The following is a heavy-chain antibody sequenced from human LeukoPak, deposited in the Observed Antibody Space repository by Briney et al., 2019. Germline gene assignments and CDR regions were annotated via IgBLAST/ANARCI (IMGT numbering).Heavy chain of an antibody. CDR3: AKSMTLQWRGFFDL. CDR2: ISDSGANT. CDR1: GFTFSTYA. J-gene: IGHJ2*01. D-gene: IGHD6-19*01. V-gene: IGHV3-23*01. Sequence: GGSLRLSCAASGFTFSTYAMSWVRQAPGKGLEWVSTISDSGANTYYADSVRGRFTISKDNSKNTLYLQKNSLRADDTAIYYCAKSMTLQWRGFFDLWGRGTHVTVSS.